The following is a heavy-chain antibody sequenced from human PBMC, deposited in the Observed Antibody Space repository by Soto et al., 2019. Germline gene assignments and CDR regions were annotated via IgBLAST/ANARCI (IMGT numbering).Heavy chain of an antibody. Sequence: SETLSLTCTVSGGSISSGGYYWSWIRQHPGKGLEWIGYIYYSGSTYYNPSLKSRVTISVDTSKNQFSLKLSSVTAADTAVYYCASLGVVVTAIPRYYFDYWGRGTLVTVSS. V-gene: IGHV4-31*03. CDR2: IYYSGST. D-gene: IGHD2-21*02. J-gene: IGHJ4*02. CDR1: GGSISSGGYY. CDR3: ASLGVVVTAIPRYYFDY.